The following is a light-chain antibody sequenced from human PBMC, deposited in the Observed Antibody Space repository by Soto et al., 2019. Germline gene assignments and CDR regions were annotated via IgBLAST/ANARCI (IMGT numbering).Light chain of an antibody. CDR3: QKYNRAPNT. Sequence: DVQMTQSPSSLSASVGDRVTITCRARRDISSSLAWYQQKPGKVPKLQIYAASTLHAGVQSRFSGSGSGTFFTLTINSLQPDDFATYYCQKYNRAPNTFGRGTRLDIK. CDR1: RDISSS. CDR2: AAS. V-gene: IGKV1-27*01. J-gene: IGKJ2*01.